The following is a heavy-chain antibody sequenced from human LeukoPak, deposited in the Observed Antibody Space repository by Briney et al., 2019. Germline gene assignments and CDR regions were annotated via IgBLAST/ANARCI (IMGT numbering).Heavy chain of an antibody. CDR1: GGSISGYY. Sequence: KASETLSLTCTVSGGSISGYYWSWIRQPPGKGLEWIGEINHSGSTNYNPSLKSRVTISVDTSKNQFSLKLSSVTAADTAVYYCARGSVYYYDSSGPYYFDYWGQGTLVTVSS. CDR2: INHSGST. D-gene: IGHD3-22*01. CDR3: ARGSVYYYDSSGPYYFDY. V-gene: IGHV4-34*01. J-gene: IGHJ4*02.